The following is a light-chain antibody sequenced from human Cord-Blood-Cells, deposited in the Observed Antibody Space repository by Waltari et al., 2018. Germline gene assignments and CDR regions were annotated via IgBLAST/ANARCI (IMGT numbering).Light chain of an antibody. CDR1: ALPKKY. CDR2: EDS. V-gene: IGLV3-10*01. CDR3: YSTDSSGKHVV. Sequence: SYELTQPPSVSVSPGQTARITCSGDALPKKYPYWYQQKSGQAPVLVIYEDSKRPSGIPEIFTGSSSGTMATLTTSGAQVEDEADYYCYSTDSSGKHVVFGGGTKLTVL. J-gene: IGLJ2*01.